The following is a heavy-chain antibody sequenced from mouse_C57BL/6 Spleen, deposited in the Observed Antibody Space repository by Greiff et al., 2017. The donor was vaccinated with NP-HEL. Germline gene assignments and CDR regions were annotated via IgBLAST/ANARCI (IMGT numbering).Heavy chain of an antibody. D-gene: IGHD1-1*01. CDR1: DSEVFPIAY. CDR2: ILPSIGRT. J-gene: IGHJ4*01. V-gene: IGHV15-2*01. Sequence: VKLQESGSELRSPGSSVKLSCKDFDSEVFPIAYMSWVRQKPGHGFEWIGGILPSIGRTIYGEKFEDKATLDADTLSNTAYLELNSLTSEDSAIYYCARPYYYGSSPYAMDYWGQGTSVTVSS. CDR3: ARPYYYGSSPYAMDY.